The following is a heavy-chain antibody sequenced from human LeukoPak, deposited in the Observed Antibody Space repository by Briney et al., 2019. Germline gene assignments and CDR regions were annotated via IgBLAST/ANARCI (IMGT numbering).Heavy chain of an antibody. Sequence: GGSLRLSCAASGFTFSSYWMSWVRQAPGKGLEWVTDIKQDGSEKYYVDSVTGRFTISRDNAKNSLYLQMNSLRAEDTAVYYCAREGYCSSTSCYNGYWGQGTLVTVSS. CDR1: GFTFSSYW. CDR3: AREGYCSSTSCYNGY. D-gene: IGHD2-2*02. J-gene: IGHJ4*02. V-gene: IGHV3-7*01. CDR2: IKQDGSEK.